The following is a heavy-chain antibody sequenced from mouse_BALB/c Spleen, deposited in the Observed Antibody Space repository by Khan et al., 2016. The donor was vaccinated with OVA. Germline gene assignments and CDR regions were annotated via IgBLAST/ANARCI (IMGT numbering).Heavy chain of an antibody. V-gene: IGHV1S81*02. CDR1: GYTFTSFY. Sequence: QVQLKQSGAELVKPGASVKISCKASGYTFTSFYMYWVKQRPGQGLEWIGGINPSNGDTHFYEKFKSKATLTVDKSSTTAYMQFSSLTSDDSAVYYCARSGYGNPFAYWGQGTLVTVSA. J-gene: IGHJ3*01. CDR2: INPSNGDT. D-gene: IGHD2-1*01. CDR3: ARSGYGNPFAY.